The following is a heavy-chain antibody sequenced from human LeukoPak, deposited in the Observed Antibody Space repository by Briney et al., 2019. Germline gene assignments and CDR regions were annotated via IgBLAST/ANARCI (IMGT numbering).Heavy chain of an antibody. CDR1: GSTFSSYA. Sequence: PGGPLRLSCAASGSTFSSYAMSWVRQAPGKGLEWVSAISGSGGSTYYADSVKGRFTISRDNSKNTLYLQMNSLRAEDTAVYYCARIVAYSSSWYYSAFDIWGQGTMVTVSS. J-gene: IGHJ3*02. CDR2: ISGSGGST. CDR3: ARIVAYSSSWYYSAFDI. V-gene: IGHV3-23*01. D-gene: IGHD6-13*01.